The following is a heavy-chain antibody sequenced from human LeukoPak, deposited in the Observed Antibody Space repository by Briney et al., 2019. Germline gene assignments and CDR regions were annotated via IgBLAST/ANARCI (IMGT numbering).Heavy chain of an antibody. CDR1: GYTFTGYY. CDR3: ARGRSAGSDAFDI. V-gene: IGHV1-2*02. Sequence: SVKVSCKASGYTFTGYYMHWVRQAPGQGLEWMGWINPNSGGTNYAQKFQGRVTMTRDTSISTAYMELSRLRSDDTAVYYCARGRSAGSDAFDIWGQGTMVTVSS. D-gene: IGHD3-10*01. CDR2: INPNSGGT. J-gene: IGHJ3*02.